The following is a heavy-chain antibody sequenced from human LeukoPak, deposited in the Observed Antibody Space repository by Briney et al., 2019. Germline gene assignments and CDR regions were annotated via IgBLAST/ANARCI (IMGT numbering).Heavy chain of an antibody. V-gene: IGHV1-69*04. Sequence: ASVKVSCKASGDSFSIYSISWVRQAPGQGLEWMGRIIPTLGIANYAQKFQGRVTITADRSTSTAYMELSSMRSEDTAVYYCAREPSRDGYTLYHFDFWGQGTLVTVSS. D-gene: IGHD5-24*01. CDR1: GDSFSIYS. J-gene: IGHJ4*02. CDR2: IIPTLGIA. CDR3: AREPSRDGYTLYHFDF.